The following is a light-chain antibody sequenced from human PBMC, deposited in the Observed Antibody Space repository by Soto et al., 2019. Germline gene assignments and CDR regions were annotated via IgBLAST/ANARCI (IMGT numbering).Light chain of an antibody. Sequence: DIVMTQSPATLSVSARGIATLSCRASQSVGSKFAWYQQKPGQSPRLLIYDASTRATGIPARFSGSGSGTEFTLTISSLQSEDFAVYYCQQYKNWPPITFGQGTRLEIK. J-gene: IGKJ5*01. CDR1: QSVGSK. CDR2: DAS. V-gene: IGKV3-15*01. CDR3: QQYKNWPPIT.